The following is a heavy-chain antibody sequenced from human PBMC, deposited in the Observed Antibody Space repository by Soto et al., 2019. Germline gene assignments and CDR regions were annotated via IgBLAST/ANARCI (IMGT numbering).Heavy chain of an antibody. D-gene: IGHD5-18*01. CDR3: ARAQEGYSYGYYDY. Sequence: SETLSLTCXVSGGSISRYYWSWIRQPPGKGLEWIGYIYYSGSTNYNPSLKSRVTISVDTSKNQFSLKLSSVTAADTAVYYCARAQEGYSYGYYDYWGQGTLVTVSS. J-gene: IGHJ4*02. CDR1: GGSISRYY. V-gene: IGHV4-59*01. CDR2: IYYSGST.